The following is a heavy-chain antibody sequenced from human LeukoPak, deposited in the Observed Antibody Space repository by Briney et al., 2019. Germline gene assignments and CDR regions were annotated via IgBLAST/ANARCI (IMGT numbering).Heavy chain of an antibody. CDR3: ARGPYLGRDGYNSPPSDY. CDR2: INPSGGST. J-gene: IGHJ4*02. Sequence: GASVRVSCKASGYTFTSYYMHWVRQAPGQGLEWMGIINPSGGSTSYAQKFQGRVTMTRDMSTSTVYMELSSLRSEDTAVYYCARGPYLGRDGYNSPPSDYWGQGTLVTVSS. D-gene: IGHD5-24*01. CDR1: GYTFTSYY. V-gene: IGHV1-46*01.